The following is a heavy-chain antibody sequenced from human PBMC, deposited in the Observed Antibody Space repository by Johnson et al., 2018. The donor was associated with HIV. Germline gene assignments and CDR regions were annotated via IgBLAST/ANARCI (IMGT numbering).Heavy chain of an antibody. CDR1: GFTFSDYY. CDR2: IWYDGSNN. D-gene: IGHD3-10*01. V-gene: IGHV3-33*08. Sequence: QMQLVESGGGLVKPGGSLRLSCAASGFTFSDYYMSWIRQAPGKGLEWVAVIWYDGSNNYYADSVKGRFTISKDNSRNTLFLHMNSLRADDTAVYYCAIGRGEFPRHAFDIWGQGTMVTVSS. CDR3: AIGRGEFPRHAFDI. J-gene: IGHJ3*02.